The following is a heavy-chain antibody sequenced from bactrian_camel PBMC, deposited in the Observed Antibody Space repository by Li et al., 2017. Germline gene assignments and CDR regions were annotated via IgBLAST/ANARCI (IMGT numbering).Heavy chain of an antibody. CDR1: GYISGSYC. CDR3: AADIQRPVVAGNY. J-gene: IGHJ4*01. Sequence: HVQLVESGGASVQSGGSLKLSCKVSGYISGSYCMGWFRQAPGKEREGVAAIDSDDTTNYADSVKGRFTLSKDNSKNMLYLQMNSLKSEDTALYYCAADIQRPVVAGNYWGQGTQVTVS. CDR2: IDSDDTT. D-gene: IGHD6*01. V-gene: IGHV3S53*01.